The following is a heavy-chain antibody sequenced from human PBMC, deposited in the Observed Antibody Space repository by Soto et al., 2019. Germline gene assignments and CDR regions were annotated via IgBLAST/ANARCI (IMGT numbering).Heavy chain of an antibody. V-gene: IGHV3-33*01. Sequence: GGSLRLSCAASGFTFSSYGMHWVRQAPGKGLEWAAVIWYDGSNKYYADSVKGRFTISRDNSKNTLYLQMNSLRAEDTAVYYCARGPYDYIWGSYLLYYFDYWGQGTLVTVSS. CDR1: GFTFSSYG. CDR3: ARGPYDYIWGSYLLYYFDY. D-gene: IGHD3-16*02. CDR2: IWYDGSNK. J-gene: IGHJ4*02.